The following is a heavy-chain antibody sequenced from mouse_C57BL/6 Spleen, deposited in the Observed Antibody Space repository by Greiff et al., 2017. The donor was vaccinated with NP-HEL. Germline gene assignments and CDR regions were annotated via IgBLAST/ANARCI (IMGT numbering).Heavy chain of an antibody. CDR2: INPSNGGT. Sequence: QVQLQQSGTELVKPGASVKLSCKASGYTFTSYWMHWVKQRPGQGLEWIGNINPSNGGTNYNEKFKSKATMTVDKSSSTAYMQLSSLTSEDAAFYYCARYSSYAMDDWGQGTSVTVSS. CDR3: ARYSSYAMDD. CDR1: GYTFTSYW. V-gene: IGHV1-53*01. J-gene: IGHJ4*01. D-gene: IGHD2-5*01.